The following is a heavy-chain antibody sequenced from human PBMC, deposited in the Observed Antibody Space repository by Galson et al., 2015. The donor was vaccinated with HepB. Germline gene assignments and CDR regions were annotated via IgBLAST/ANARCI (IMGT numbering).Heavy chain of an antibody. V-gene: IGHV3-7*01. CDR1: GFTFSSYW. D-gene: IGHD2-2*01. CDR3: ARESIVVVPAAQGFDY. CDR2: IKQDGSEK. Sequence: SLRLSCAASGFTFSSYWMSWVRQAPGKGLEWVANIKQDGSEKYYVDSVKGRFTISRDNAKNSLYLQMNSLRAEDTAVYYCARESIVVVPAAQGFDYWGQGTLVTVSS. J-gene: IGHJ4*02.